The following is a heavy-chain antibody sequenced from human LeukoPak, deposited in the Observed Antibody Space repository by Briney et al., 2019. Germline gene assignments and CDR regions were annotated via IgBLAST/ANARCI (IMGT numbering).Heavy chain of an antibody. J-gene: IGHJ6*02. D-gene: IGHD3-9*01. CDR1: GFTFSDYY. V-gene: IGHV3-11*01. CDR2: ISSSGSTI. Sequence: GGSLRLSCAASGFTFSDYYMSWLRQAPGKGLEWVSYISSSGSTIYYADSVKGRFTISRDNAKNSLYLQMNSLRAEDTAVYYCARVERYFDWLLKVGYYYYGMDVWGQGTMVTVSS. CDR3: ARVERYFDWLLKVGYYYYGMDV.